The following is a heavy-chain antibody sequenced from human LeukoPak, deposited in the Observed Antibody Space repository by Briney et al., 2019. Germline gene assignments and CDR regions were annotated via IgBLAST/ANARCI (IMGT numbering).Heavy chain of an antibody. CDR2: INHSGST. CDR3: ARGIVGATTNWFDP. CDR1: GGSFSGYY. J-gene: IGHJ5*02. V-gene: IGHV4-34*01. Sequence: SETLSLTCAVYGGSFSGYYWSWIRQPPGKGLEWMGEINHSGSTNYNPSLKSRVTISVDTSKNQFSLKLSSVTAADTAVYYCARGIVGATTNWFDPWGQGTLVTVSS. D-gene: IGHD1-26*01.